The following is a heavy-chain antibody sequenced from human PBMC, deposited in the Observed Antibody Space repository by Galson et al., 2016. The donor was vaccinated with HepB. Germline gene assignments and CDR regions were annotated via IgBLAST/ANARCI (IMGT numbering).Heavy chain of an antibody. V-gene: IGHV1-69*13. D-gene: IGHD2-2*01. CDR3: ARETIVVVPAAIRGYDYYGMDG. CDR1: GGTFSSYG. Sequence: SVKVSCKASGGTFSSYGISWVRQAPGQGLEWMGGIIPIFGTANYPQKFQGRLTITADESTRTAYMELISLTSEDTAGYYCARETIVVVPAAIRGYDYYGMDGWGRVTLVTVSS. J-gene: IGHJ6*02. CDR2: IIPIFGTA.